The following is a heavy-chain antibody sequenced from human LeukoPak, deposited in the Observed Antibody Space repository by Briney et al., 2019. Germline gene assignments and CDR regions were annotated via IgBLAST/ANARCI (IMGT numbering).Heavy chain of an antibody. D-gene: IGHD5-12*01. CDR2: IYYSGST. Sequence: KPSETLSLTSTVSAGSVSSGSYYRRWIRQPPGKRLEWIGYIYYSGSTNYNPSLKSRVTISVDTSKNQVSLKLSSVTAADTAVYYCARLNSGYDIRFDYWGQGTLVTVSS. V-gene: IGHV4-61*01. J-gene: IGHJ4*02. CDR3: ARLNSGYDIRFDY. CDR1: AGSVSSGSYY.